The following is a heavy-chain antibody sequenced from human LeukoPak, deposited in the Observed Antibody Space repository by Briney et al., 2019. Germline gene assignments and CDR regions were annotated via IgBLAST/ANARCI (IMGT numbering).Heavy chain of an antibody. D-gene: IGHD3-22*01. CDR3: ARDADYYDSSGYYYY. V-gene: IGHV3-74*01. CDR2: MNSDGSST. CDR1: GFTFSSYW. Sequence: GGSLRLSCSASGFTFSSYWMHWVRQAPGKGLVWVSRMNSDGSSTSYADSVKGRFTISRDNAKNTLYLQMNSLRAEDTAVYYCARDADYYDSSGYYYYWGQGTLVTVSS. J-gene: IGHJ4*02.